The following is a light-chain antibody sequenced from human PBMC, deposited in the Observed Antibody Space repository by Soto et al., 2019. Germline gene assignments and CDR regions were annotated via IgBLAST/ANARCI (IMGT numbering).Light chain of an antibody. V-gene: IGKV3-15*01. CDR2: GAT. Sequence: EIVMTQSPATLSVSPGERVTLSCRASQSVSNNLAWYQQKPGQAPRLLIYGATATATGIPARFSGSGSGTEFTLTISSLQSEDFAVYYCQQHNDWPLTFGGGTKGEIK. CDR1: QSVSNN. CDR3: QQHNDWPLT. J-gene: IGKJ4*01.